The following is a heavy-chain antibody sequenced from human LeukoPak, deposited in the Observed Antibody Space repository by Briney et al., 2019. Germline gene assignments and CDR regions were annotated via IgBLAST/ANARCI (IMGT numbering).Heavy chain of an antibody. CDR1: GDSVRTSNYY. CDR2: IHYSGNT. D-gene: IGHD6-13*01. CDR3: ARNIAYSSSEDDAFDI. V-gene: IGHV4-61*01. J-gene: IGHJ3*02. Sequence: SETLSLTCTVSGDSVRTSNYYWSWIRQPPGKGLEWIGYIHYSGNTNYNTSLKSRVTISVDTSKSQFSLKLSSVTAADTAVYYCARNIAYSSSEDDAFDIWGQGTMVTVSS.